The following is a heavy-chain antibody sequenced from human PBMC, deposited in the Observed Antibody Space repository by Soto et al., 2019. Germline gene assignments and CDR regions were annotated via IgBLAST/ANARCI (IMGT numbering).Heavy chain of an antibody. CDR3: ARGYDFWSGYYTPRPNYYYYGMDV. CDR1: GYTFTGYY. Sequence: ASVKVSYKASGYTFTGYYMHWVRQAPGQGLEWMGWINPNSGGTNYAQKFQGWVTMTRDTSISTAYMELSRLRSDDTAVYYCARGYDFWSGYYTPRPNYYYYGMDVWGQGTTVTVSS. V-gene: IGHV1-2*04. CDR2: INPNSGGT. J-gene: IGHJ6*02. D-gene: IGHD3-3*01.